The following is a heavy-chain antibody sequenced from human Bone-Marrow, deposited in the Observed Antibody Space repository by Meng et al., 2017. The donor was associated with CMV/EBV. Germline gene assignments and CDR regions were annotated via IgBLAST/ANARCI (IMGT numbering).Heavy chain of an antibody. V-gene: IGHV4-34*01. CDR1: GGSFSGYY. CDR2: INHSGST. D-gene: IGHD2-2*01. CDR3: AGLGLGYCSNTSCSPL. J-gene: IGHJ4*02. Sequence: SETLSLTCAVYGGSFSGYYWSWIRQPPGKGLEWIGEINHSGSTYYNLSRKSRVTISVDTSKNQFSLKLSSVTAADTAVYYCAGLGLGYCSNTSCSPLWGQGTLVTVSS.